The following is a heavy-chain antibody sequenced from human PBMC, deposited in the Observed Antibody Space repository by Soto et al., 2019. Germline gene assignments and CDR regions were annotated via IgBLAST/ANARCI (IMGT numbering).Heavy chain of an antibody. D-gene: IGHD1-26*01. J-gene: IGHJ4*02. CDR2: ISAYNGNT. Sequence: QVQLVQSGAEVKKPGASVMVSCKASGYSFTSYGINWVRLAPGQGLEWMGWISAYNGNTNYAQKFQGRVTMSTETSTSTAYMELKSLKSDDTAMYYCARDPGSYSGSHLVWGQGTLVTVSS. CDR3: ARDPGSYSGSHLV. V-gene: IGHV1-18*01. CDR1: GYSFTSYG.